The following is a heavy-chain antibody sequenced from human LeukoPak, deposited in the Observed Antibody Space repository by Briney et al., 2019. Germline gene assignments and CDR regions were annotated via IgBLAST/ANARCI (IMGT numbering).Heavy chain of an antibody. J-gene: IGHJ3*02. D-gene: IGHD2-2*02. CDR2: INHSGST. V-gene: IGHV4-34*01. CDR1: GGTFSGYY. Sequence: SETLSLTCAVYGGTFSGYYWSWIRQPPGKGLEWIGEINHSGSTNYNPPLKSRVTISVDTSKNQFSLKLSSVTAADTAVYYCARGAIPRAFDIWGQGTMVTVSS. CDR3: ARGAIPRAFDI.